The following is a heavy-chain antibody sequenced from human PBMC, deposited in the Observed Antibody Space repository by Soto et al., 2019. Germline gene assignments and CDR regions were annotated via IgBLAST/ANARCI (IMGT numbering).Heavy chain of an antibody. CDR3: AREKGYDILTGYYVFDY. V-gene: IGHV3-21*01. D-gene: IGHD3-9*01. CDR2: INNSSSYI. CDR1: GFTFSSYS. Sequence: GGSLRLSCAASGFTFSSYSMNWVRQAPGKGLEWVSSINNSSSYIHYADSVKGRFTISRDNAKNSLDLQMNSLGAGDTAVYYCAREKGYDILTGYYVFDYWGQGTLVTVSS. J-gene: IGHJ4*02.